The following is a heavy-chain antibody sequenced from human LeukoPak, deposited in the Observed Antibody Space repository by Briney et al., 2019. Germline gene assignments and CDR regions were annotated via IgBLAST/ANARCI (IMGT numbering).Heavy chain of an antibody. Sequence: SETLSLTCTVSGDSISSSHYYWGWIRQPPGKGLEWIGDIYTSGSTNYNPSLESRVTISVDTSKNQFSLKLSSVTAADTAVYYCARESFSGWYDYWGQGTLVTVSS. D-gene: IGHD6-19*01. CDR3: ARESFSGWYDY. J-gene: IGHJ4*02. CDR1: GDSISSSHYY. V-gene: IGHV4-39*07. CDR2: IYTSGST.